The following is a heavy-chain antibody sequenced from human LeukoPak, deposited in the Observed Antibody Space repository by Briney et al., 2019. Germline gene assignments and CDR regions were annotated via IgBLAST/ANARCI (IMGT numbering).Heavy chain of an antibody. J-gene: IGHJ4*02. D-gene: IGHD3-10*01. CDR3: SREGYSGSVTHKGNDY. CDR1: GFTFGDYG. V-gene: IGHV3-49*04. CDR2: IRSKAYGGTT. Sequence: GGSLRLSCTASGFTFGDYGMTWVRQAPGKGLEWVGFIRSKAYGGTTEYAAPVKGRFTISRDGSKSIAYLQMNSLKIEDTVVYYCSREGYSGSVTHKGNDYWGQGTLVTVSS.